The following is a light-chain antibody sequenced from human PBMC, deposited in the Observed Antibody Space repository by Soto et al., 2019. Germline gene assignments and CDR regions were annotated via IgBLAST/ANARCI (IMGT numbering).Light chain of an antibody. V-gene: IGKV3-20*01. Sequence: EIVLTQSPGTLSLSPGERATLSCRASQSVSSSNLAWYQQKPGQAPRLLIYGASSRATGIPDRFSGSGSGTDFTLTISRLEPEDFVVYYCQQYGTSPRTFGQGTKVEI. CDR2: GAS. J-gene: IGKJ1*01. CDR1: QSVSSSN. CDR3: QQYGTSPRT.